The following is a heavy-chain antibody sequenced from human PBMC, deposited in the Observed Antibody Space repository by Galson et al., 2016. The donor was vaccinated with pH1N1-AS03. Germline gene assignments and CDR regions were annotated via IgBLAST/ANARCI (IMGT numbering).Heavy chain of an antibody. D-gene: IGHD2-2*01. J-gene: IGHJ4*02. CDR1: AGSISTYY. Sequence: TLSLTCTVSAGSISTYYWTWIQQPPGRGLEWIGYIYFSGRTNCSPSLKSRANISLDRSRNQFSLNLNSVTAADTAVYYCARVRSEWLGVNSSWYGIDSWGQGTLVTVSS. V-gene: IGHV4-59*01. CDR3: ARVRSEWLGVNSSWYGIDS. CDR2: IYFSGRT.